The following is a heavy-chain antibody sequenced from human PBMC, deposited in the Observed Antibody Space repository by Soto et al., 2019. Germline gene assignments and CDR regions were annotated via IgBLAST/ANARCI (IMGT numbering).Heavy chain of an antibody. CDR2: ISSSSSYI. D-gene: IGHD5-18*01. V-gene: IGHV3-21*01. CDR1: GFTFSSYG. J-gene: IGHJ4*02. Sequence: GGSLRLSCAASGFTFSSYGMNWVRQAPGKGLEWVSSISSSSSYIYYADSVKGRVTISRDNAKNSLYLQMNSLRAEDTAVYYCARESGYSYGFLDYWGQGTLVTVSS. CDR3: ARESGYSYGFLDY.